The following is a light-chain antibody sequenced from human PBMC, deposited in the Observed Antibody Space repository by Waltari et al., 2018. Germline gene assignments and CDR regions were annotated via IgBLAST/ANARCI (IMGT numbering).Light chain of an antibody. Sequence: SYELTQPPSVSVSPGQTARITCSGDALPKKYAYWYQQKSGQAPVLVIYEAIKRPTGIPEVFSGSRSGTTATLTISGAHVEDEADYYCYSTDFSGHDRVFGGGTKLTVL. CDR1: ALPKKY. CDR3: YSTDFSGHDRV. CDR2: EAI. J-gene: IGLJ3*02. V-gene: IGLV3-10*01.